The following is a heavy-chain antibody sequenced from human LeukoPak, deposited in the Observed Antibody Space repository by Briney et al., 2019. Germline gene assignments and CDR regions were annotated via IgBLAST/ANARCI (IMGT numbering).Heavy chain of an antibody. V-gene: IGHV4-59*12. CDR1: GGSISSYY. J-gene: IGHJ6*03. CDR3: ARTGPYMTTAEGYYYMDV. CDR2: VYYNGST. D-gene: IGHD4-17*01. Sequence: SETLSLTCTVSGGSISSYYWSWIRQPPGKGLEWIGYVYYNGSTNYNPSLKSRVTMSVDTSKNQFSLKLSSVTAADTGVYSCARTGPYMTTAEGYYYMDVWGKGPTVTVSS.